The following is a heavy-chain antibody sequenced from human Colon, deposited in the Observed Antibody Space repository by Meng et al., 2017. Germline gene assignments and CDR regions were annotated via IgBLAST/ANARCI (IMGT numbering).Heavy chain of an antibody. D-gene: IGHD4-17*01. V-gene: IGHV4-31*03. CDR3: ARTNYGDYNWFDP. CDR2: IYYSGST. CDR1: AGSISSGGFY. Sequence: QWRLQESGPGLVKPSQSLSLTCTVSAGSISSGGFYGSWIRQHPGKGLEWIGYIYYSGSTYYNPSLRSRVAISIDTSKNQFSLKLTSVTAADTAVYFCARTNYGDYNWFDPWGQGTLVTVSS. J-gene: IGHJ5*02.